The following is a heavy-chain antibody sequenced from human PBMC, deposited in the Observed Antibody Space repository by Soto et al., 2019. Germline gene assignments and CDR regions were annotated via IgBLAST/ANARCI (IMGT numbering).Heavy chain of an antibody. CDR1: GYPFTSYG. Sequence: XSVKVSCKASGYPFTSYGISWVRQAPGQGLEWMGWISAYNGNTNYAQKLQGRVTMTTDTSTSTAYMELRSLRSDDTAVYYCARDYNVDTAMVHTPMDYWGQGTLVTVSS. J-gene: IGHJ4*02. V-gene: IGHV1-18*04. D-gene: IGHD5-18*01. CDR2: ISAYNGNT. CDR3: ARDYNVDTAMVHTPMDY.